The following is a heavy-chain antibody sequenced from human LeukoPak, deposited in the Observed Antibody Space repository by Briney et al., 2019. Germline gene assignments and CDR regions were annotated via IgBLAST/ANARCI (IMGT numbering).Heavy chain of an antibody. J-gene: IGHJ3*02. CDR1: GGSISSSSYY. Sequence: SETLSLTCTVSGGSISSSSYYWGWIRQPPGKGLEWIGSIYYSGSTYYNPSLKSRVTISVDTSKNQFSLKLSSVTAADTAVYYCARNTLRFLEWLFQGDAFDIWGQGTMVTVSS. CDR2: IYYSGST. CDR3: ARNTLRFLEWLFQGDAFDI. V-gene: IGHV4-39*07. D-gene: IGHD3-3*01.